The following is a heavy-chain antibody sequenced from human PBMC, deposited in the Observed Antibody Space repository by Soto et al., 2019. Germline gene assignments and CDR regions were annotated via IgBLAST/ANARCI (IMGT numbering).Heavy chain of an antibody. J-gene: IGHJ4*02. Sequence: QITLKDSGPTLVKPTQTLTLTCTFSGFSLRTGGAGVGWLRQAPGKAPEWLALIYWDDDKRYSPSLKSRLTITKDTSKNQVVLIMTNMDPVDTGTYYCARRRHGDYATYYFDYWGQGTLVTVSS. CDR2: IYWDDDK. D-gene: IGHD4-17*01. CDR1: GFSLRTGGAG. V-gene: IGHV2-5*02. CDR3: ARRRHGDYATYYFDY.